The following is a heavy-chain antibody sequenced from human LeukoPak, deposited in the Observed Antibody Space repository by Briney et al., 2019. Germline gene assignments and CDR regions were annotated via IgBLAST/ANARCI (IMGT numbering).Heavy chain of an antibody. CDR1: GYTFTNYG. D-gene: IGHD2-21*01. CDR3: ARGGYCGGDCYDY. J-gene: IGHJ4*02. CDR2: IIPIFGTA. V-gene: IGHV1-69*05. Sequence: SVTVSCKASGYTFTNYGITWVRQAPGQGLEWMGGIIPIFGTANYAQKFQGRVTITTDESTSTAYMELSSLRSEDTAVYYCARGGYCGGDCYDYWGQGTLVTVSS.